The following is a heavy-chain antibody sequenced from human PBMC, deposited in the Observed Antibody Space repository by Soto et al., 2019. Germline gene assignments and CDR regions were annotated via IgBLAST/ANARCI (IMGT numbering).Heavy chain of an antibody. V-gene: IGHV6-1*01. D-gene: IGHD3-9*01. Sequence: SQTLSLTCAISGDSVSSNSAAWNWIRQSPSRGLEWLGRTYYRSKWYNDYAVSVKSRITINPDTSKNQFSLQLNSVTPEDTAVYYCARGLGGDWLSTSLHNWFGPWGQGTLVTVSS. CDR1: GDSVSSNSAA. CDR3: ARGLGGDWLSTSLHNWFGP. CDR2: TYYRSKWYN. J-gene: IGHJ5*02.